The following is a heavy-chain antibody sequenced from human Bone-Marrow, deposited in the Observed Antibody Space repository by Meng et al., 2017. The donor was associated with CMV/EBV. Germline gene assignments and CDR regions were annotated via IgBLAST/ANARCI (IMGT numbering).Heavy chain of an antibody. D-gene: IGHD3-22*01. CDR2: TYYSGST. CDR3: ARALDSSGSLFDY. CDR1: GGSISSYY. V-gene: IGHV4-59*01. J-gene: IGHJ4*02. Sequence: SETLSLTCTVSGGSISSYYWSWIRQPPGKGLEWIGYTYYSGSTNYNPSLKSRVTIPVDTSKNQFSLKLSSVTAADTDVYYCARALDSSGSLFDYWGQGNLVTVSS.